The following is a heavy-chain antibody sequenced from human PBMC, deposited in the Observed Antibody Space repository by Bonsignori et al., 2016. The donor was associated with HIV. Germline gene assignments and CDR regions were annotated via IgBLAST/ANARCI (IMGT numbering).Heavy chain of an antibody. CDR3: ARHHTYALVRYFDY. V-gene: IGHV4-38-2*01. D-gene: IGHD2-2*01. J-gene: IGHJ4*02. CDR2: IYQSGNT. Sequence: SETLSLTCAVSGYSINSGYYWGWIRQPPGKGLEWIASIYQSGNTFYNPSLRSRVTISVDTSKNQFSLKLSSVTAADTAVYYCARHHTYALVRYFDYWGQGTLVTVSS. CDR1: GYSINSGYY.